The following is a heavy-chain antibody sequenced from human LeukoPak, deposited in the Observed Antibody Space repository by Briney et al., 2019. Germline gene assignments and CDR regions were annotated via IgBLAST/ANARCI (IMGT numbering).Heavy chain of an antibody. V-gene: IGHV5-51*01. CDR2: IYPGDSET. CDR1: GYSFTSYW. Sequence: GESLKISCKGSGYSFTSYWIGWVRPMPGKGLEWVGIIYPGDSETRYSPSVQGQVTISADKSINTAYLHWSSLKASDTAMYYCARHVRAAPFDYWGQGTLVTVSS. D-gene: IGHD2-2*01. CDR3: ARHVRAAPFDY. J-gene: IGHJ4*02.